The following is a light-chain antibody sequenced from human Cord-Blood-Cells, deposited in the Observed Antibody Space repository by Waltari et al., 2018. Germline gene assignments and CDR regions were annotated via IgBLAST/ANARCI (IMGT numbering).Light chain of an antibody. Sequence: DIVMTQSPLSLPVTPGEPASISCRSSQSLLHSNGYNYLDWYLQKPGQSPQLLIYLGSNRASGVPDRFSGSGSGTDFTLTISSLQPEDFATYYCQQSYSTPSYSFGQGTKLEIK. CDR1: QSLLHSNGYNY. CDR3: QQSYSTPSYS. V-gene: IGKV2-28*01. CDR2: LGS. J-gene: IGKJ2*03.